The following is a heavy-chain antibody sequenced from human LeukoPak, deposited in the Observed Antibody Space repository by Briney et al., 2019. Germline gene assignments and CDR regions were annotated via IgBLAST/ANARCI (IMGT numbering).Heavy chain of an antibody. Sequence: SQTLSLTCAISGDSVSSNSAAWNWIRQSPSRGLEWLGRTYYRSKWYNDYAVSVKSRITINPDTSKNQFSLKLSSVTAADTAVYYCARDERYDSSGYPFDYWGQGTLVTVSS. J-gene: IGHJ4*02. D-gene: IGHD3-22*01. CDR3: ARDERYDSSGYPFDY. V-gene: IGHV6-1*01. CDR2: TYYRSKWYN. CDR1: GDSVSSNSAA.